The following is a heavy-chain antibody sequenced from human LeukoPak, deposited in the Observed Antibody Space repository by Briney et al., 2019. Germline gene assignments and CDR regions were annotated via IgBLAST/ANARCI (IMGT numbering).Heavy chain of an antibody. V-gene: IGHV3-23*01. J-gene: IGHJ4*02. CDR3: AKCAWFGDVPGGDY. D-gene: IGHD3-10*01. CDR1: GFTFSSHA. Sequence: PGGSLRLSCAASGFTFSSHAMSWVRQAPGKGLEWVSAISGDGGITYYAASVKGRFTISRDNSKNTLYLLMNSLRAEDTALYYCAKCAWFGDVPGGDYWGQGILVTVSS. CDR2: ISGDGGIT.